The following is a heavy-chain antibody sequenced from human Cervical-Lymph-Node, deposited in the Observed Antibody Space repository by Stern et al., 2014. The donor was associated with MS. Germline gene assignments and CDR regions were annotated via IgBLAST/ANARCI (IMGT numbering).Heavy chain of an antibody. CDR2: ISWDSVGI. Sequence: EVQLVESGGGLVQPGRSLRISCAASGFTFDDYAIHWVRQAPGKGLEWVAVISWDSVGIGYAAYVKGRFTISRDNAKNSLYLQMNSLRPEDTAFYYCAKDYCSASSCYGASPYFDSWGQGTLVTVSS. CDR3: AKDYCSASSCYGASPYFDS. J-gene: IGHJ4*02. V-gene: IGHV3-9*01. D-gene: IGHD2-2*01. CDR1: GFTFDDYA.